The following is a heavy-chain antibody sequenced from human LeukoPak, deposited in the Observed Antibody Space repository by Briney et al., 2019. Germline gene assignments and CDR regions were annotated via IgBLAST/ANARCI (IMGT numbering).Heavy chain of an antibody. CDR3: ARSAAADQVGY. V-gene: IGHV4-39*01. CDR1: GGSISSSSYY. J-gene: IGHJ4*02. Sequence: SETLSLTCTVSGGSISSSSYYWGWIRQPPGKGLEWIGSIYYSGSTYYNPSLKSRVTISVDTSKNRFSLKLSSVTAADTAVYYCARSAAADQVGYWGQGTLVTVSS. CDR2: IYYSGST. D-gene: IGHD1-26*01.